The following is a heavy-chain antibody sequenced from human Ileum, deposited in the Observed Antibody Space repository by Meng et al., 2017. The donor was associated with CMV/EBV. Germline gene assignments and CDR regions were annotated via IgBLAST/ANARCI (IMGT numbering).Heavy chain of an antibody. CDR2: IIPALAII. CDR3: ARELPHACWFDH. CDR1: GGAFSPYT. V-gene: IGHV1-69*02. Sequence: QVQLVQSGAEVKKPGSSVKVSCQASGGAFSPYTISWVRQAPGQGLEWMGRIIPALAIINYAQRFQGRVTITADMSTSTVYMELSSLSSEDTAVYFCARELPHACWFDHWGQGTLVTVSS. J-gene: IGHJ5*02. D-gene: IGHD1-26*01.